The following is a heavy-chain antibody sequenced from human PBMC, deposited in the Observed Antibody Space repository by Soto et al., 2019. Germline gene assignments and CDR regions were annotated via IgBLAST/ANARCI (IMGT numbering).Heavy chain of an antibody. CDR2: IYWDDDK. V-gene: IGHV2-5*02. CDR3: PHYCSGGSCYSRPNSVFDI. D-gene: IGHD2-15*01. CDR1: GFSLSTSGVG. J-gene: IGHJ3*02. Sequence: ESGPTLVNTTQTLTLTFTFSGFSLSTSGVGVGWIRQPPGKALEWLALIYWDDDKRYSPSLKNRLTITKDTSKNQVVLTMTNMDPVDTATYYCPHYCSGGSCYSRPNSVFDIGGKGKMVPVPS.